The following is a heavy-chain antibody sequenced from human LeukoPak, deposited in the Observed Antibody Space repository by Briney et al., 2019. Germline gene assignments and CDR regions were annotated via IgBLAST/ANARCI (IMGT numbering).Heavy chain of an antibody. CDR3: GSDDYGGKPPLGY. D-gene: IGHD4-23*01. Sequence: GGSLRLSCAASGFTFSSYAMSWVRQAPEKGLEWVSAISGSGGSTYYADSVKGRFTISRDNSKNTLYLQMNSLRAEDTAVYYCGSDDYGGKPPLGYWGQGTLVTVSS. CDR2: ISGSGGST. J-gene: IGHJ4*02. CDR1: GFTFSSYA. V-gene: IGHV3-23*01.